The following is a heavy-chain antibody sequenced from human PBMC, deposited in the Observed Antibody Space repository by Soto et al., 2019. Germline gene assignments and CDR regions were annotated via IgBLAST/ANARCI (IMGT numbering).Heavy chain of an antibody. CDR2: IYSGGST. V-gene: IGHV3-53*04. D-gene: IGHD6-6*01. J-gene: IGHJ3*02. Sequence: PGGSLRLSCAASGFTVSSNYMSWVRQAPGKGLEWVSVIYSGGSTYYADSVKGRFTISRHNSKNTLYLQMNSLRAEDTAVYYCAREYSSSSFDAFDIWGQGTMVTVSS. CDR3: AREYSSSSFDAFDI. CDR1: GFTVSSNY.